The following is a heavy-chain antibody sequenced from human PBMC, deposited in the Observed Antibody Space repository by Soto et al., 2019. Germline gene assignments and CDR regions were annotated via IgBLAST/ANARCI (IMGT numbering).Heavy chain of an antibody. CDR1: GYTFTSSG. CDR2: ISAHTGSS. Sequence: RASVTVSCKASGYTFTSSGMSWVRQAPGQGLEWMGWISAHTGSSEYAQRFQGRDTMTTDRSTSTAYMELRSLRSDDTAVYYCARAFFYQGSDSRGYSFDAFDFWGPGTMVTVSS. V-gene: IGHV1-18*01. D-gene: IGHD3-22*01. CDR3: ARAFFYQGSDSRGYSFDAFDF. J-gene: IGHJ3*01.